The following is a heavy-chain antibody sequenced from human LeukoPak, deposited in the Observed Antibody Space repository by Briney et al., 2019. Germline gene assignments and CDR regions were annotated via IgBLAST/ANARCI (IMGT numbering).Heavy chain of an antibody. CDR3: ARQIDDYGGPGDLDY. Sequence: PSETLSLTCSVSGDSISIYYWGWIRQPPGKGLEWIGSIYYSGSTYYNPSLKSRVTISVDTSKNQFSLKLSSVTAADTAVYYCARQIDDYGGPGDLDYWGQGTLVTVSS. D-gene: IGHD4-23*01. CDR2: IYYSGST. CDR1: GDSISIYY. V-gene: IGHV4-39*01. J-gene: IGHJ4*02.